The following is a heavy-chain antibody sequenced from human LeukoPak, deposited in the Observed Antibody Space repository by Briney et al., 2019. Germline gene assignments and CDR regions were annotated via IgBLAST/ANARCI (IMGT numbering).Heavy chain of an antibody. CDR1: GFTFSTKW. CDR2: ISYDGTNK. V-gene: IGHV3-30-3*01. J-gene: IGHJ4*02. Sequence: GGSLRLSCAASGFTFSTKWMSWVRQAPGKGLEWVAVISYDGTNKYYADSVKGRFTISRDNSKNTLSLQMNSLRAEDTALYYCARGFVLGAAKNYFDYWGQGALVTVSS. D-gene: IGHD2-21*02. CDR3: ARGFVLGAAKNYFDY.